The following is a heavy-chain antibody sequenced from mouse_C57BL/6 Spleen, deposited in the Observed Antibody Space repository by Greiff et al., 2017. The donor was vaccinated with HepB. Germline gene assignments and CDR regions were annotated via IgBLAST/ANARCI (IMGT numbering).Heavy chain of an antibody. Sequence: QVQLQQPGAELVRPGSSVKLSCKASGYTFTSYWMDWVKQRPGQGLEWIGNIYPSDSETHYNQKFKDKTTLTVDKSSSTAYMQLSSLTSEGSAVYYCARGDSLYYAMDYWGQGTSVTVSS. D-gene: IGHD3-3*01. CDR1: GYTFTSYW. CDR3: ARGDSLYYAMDY. V-gene: IGHV1-61*01. CDR2: IYPSDSET. J-gene: IGHJ4*01.